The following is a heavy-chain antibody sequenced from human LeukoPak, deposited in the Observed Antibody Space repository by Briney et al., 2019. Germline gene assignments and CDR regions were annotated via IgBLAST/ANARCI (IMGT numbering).Heavy chain of an antibody. J-gene: IGHJ4*02. CDR3: AALYFSSTSCNGDFDY. Sequence: PGGSLRLSCAASGFTFSTYNMNWVRQAPGKGLEWVSYISSSSGTIYYADSVKGRFTISRDNAKNSLYLQMNSLIAEDTSVYYCAALYFSSTSCNGDFDYWGQGTLVTVSS. CDR1: GFTFSTYN. CDR2: ISSSSGTI. D-gene: IGHD2-2*01. V-gene: IGHV3-48*01.